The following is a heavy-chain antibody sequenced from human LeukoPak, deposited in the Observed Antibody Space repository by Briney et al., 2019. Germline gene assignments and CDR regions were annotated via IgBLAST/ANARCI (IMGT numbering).Heavy chain of an antibody. CDR2: IIPIFGTT. Sequence: GASVKVSCKASGGTFSSYAISWVRQAPGQGLEWMGGIIPIFGTTNYAQKFQGRVTITADESTSTAYMELSSLRSEDTAVYYCARDLEGRDGYKNWFDPWGQGTLVTVSS. J-gene: IGHJ5*02. D-gene: IGHD5-24*01. CDR1: GGTFSSYA. CDR3: ARDLEGRDGYKNWFDP. V-gene: IGHV1-69*13.